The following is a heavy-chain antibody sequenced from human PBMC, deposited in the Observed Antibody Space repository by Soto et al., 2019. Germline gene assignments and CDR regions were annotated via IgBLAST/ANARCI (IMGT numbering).Heavy chain of an antibody. Sequence: QVQLQESGPGLVKPSETLSLTCTVSGGSVSSGSYYWSWIRQPPGKGLEWIGYIYYSGSTNYNPSLKSRVTISVDTSKNQFSLKLSSVTAAYTAVYYCARESLRYSSGWSNYWGQGTLVTVSS. V-gene: IGHV4-61*01. CDR3: ARESLRYSSGWSNY. CDR1: GGSVSSGSYY. CDR2: IYYSGST. J-gene: IGHJ4*02. D-gene: IGHD6-19*01.